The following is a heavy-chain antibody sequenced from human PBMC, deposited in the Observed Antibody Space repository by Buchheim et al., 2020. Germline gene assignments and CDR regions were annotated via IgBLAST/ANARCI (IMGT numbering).Heavy chain of an antibody. D-gene: IGHD1-26*01. CDR2: ISYDGSNK. CDR3: AKGLVRWELPPLGN. V-gene: IGHV3-30*04. CDR1: GFTFSSYA. J-gene: IGHJ4*02. Sequence: QVQLVESGGGVVQPGRSLRLSCAASGFTFSSYAMHWVRQAPGKGLEWVAVISYDGSNKYYADSVKGRFTISRDNSKNTLYLQMNSLRAEDTAVYYCAKGLVRWELPPLGNWGQGTL.